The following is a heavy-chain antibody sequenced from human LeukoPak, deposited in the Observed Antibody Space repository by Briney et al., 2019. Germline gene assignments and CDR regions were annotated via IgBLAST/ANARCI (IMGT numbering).Heavy chain of an antibody. V-gene: IGHV4-34*01. J-gene: IGHJ4*02. CDR3: ARDSFWSGYFDY. CDR1: GGSFSGYY. Sequence: PSETLSLTCAVYGGSFSGYYWSWIRQPPGKGLEWIGEINHSGSTNYNPSLKGRVTISVDTSKNQFSLKLSSVTAADTAVYYCARDSFWSGYFDYWGQGTLVTVSS. D-gene: IGHD3-3*01. CDR2: INHSGST.